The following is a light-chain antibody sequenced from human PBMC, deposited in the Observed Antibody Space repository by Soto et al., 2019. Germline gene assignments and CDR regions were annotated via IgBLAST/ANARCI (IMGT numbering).Light chain of an antibody. CDR2: SAS. Sequence: DIQMTQSPSSLSGSVGDSVTITCRASQHIRTYLNWYQQKPGKAPQVLIYSASTLQSGVPSRFSGSGSGTDFTLTINNLQPEDSATYFCQQSHNTPRTFGKGTKV. V-gene: IGKV1-39*01. CDR3: QQSHNTPRT. CDR1: QHIRTY. J-gene: IGKJ1*01.